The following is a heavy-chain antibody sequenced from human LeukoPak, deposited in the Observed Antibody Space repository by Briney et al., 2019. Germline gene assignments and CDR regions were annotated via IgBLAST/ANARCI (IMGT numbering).Heavy chain of an antibody. CDR2: INHSGST. J-gene: IGHJ4*02. D-gene: IGHD5-18*01. CDR1: GVSFSGYY. Sequence: SETLSLICAVYGVSFSGYYWSWLRQPPGKGLEWIGEINHSGSTNYNPSLKSRVTISVDTSKNQFSLKLSSVTAADTAVYYCASRGYSYGPIDYWSQGTLVTVSS. CDR3: ASRGYSYGPIDY. V-gene: IGHV4-34*01.